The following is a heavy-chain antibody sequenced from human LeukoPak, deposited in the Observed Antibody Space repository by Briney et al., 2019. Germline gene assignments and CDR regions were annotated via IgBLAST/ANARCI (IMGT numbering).Heavy chain of an antibody. D-gene: IGHD3-9*01. Sequence: PGGSLRLSCAVSGFTFSSYVMSWVRQAPGKGLEWVSYISSSGNTIYYADSVKGRFTISRDNAKNSLYLQMNSLRAEDTAIYYCARGGAPYFDWCFDYWGQGTLVTVSS. J-gene: IGHJ4*02. V-gene: IGHV3-48*03. CDR3: ARGGAPYFDWCFDY. CDR1: GFTFSSYV. CDR2: ISSSGNTI.